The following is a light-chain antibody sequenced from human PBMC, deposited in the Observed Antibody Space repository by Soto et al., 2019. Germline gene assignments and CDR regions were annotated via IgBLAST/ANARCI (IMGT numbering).Light chain of an antibody. CDR2: KAS. J-gene: IGKJ1*01. CDR1: QTISSW. Sequence: DIQMTQSPSTLSASVVDRVTIICRASQTISSWLAWYQQKPGKAPKLLIYKASTLKSGVPSRFSGSGSGTEFTLTISSLQPDDFATYYCQHYNSYSEAFGQGTKVDIK. CDR3: QHYNSYSEA. V-gene: IGKV1-5*03.